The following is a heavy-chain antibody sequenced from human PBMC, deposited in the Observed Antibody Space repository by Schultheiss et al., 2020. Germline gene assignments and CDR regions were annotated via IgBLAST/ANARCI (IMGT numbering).Heavy chain of an antibody. CDR2: INSDGSST. CDR3: ITVLRANWFDP. V-gene: IGHV3-74*01. Sequence: GESLKISCAASGFTFSSYWMHWVRQAPGKGLVWVSRINSDGSSTNYADSVKGRFTISRDNAKNTVYLQMNSLKTEDTAVYYCITVLRANWFDPWGQGTLVNVSS. CDR1: GFTFSSYW. J-gene: IGHJ5*02. D-gene: IGHD4-11*01.